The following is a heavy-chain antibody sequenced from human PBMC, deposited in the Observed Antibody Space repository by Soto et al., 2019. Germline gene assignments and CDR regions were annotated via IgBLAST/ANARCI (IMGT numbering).Heavy chain of an antibody. CDR3: AKSYVSGYDPIAYFDY. V-gene: IGHV3-30*18. D-gene: IGHD5-12*01. CDR2: ISYDGSNK. Sequence: PGGSLRLSCAASGFTFSSYGMHWVRQAPGKGLEWVAVISYDGSNKYYADSVKGRFTISRDNSKNTLYLQMNSLRAEDTAVYYCAKSYVSGYDPIAYFDYWGQATLVTVSS. CDR1: GFTFSSYG. J-gene: IGHJ4*02.